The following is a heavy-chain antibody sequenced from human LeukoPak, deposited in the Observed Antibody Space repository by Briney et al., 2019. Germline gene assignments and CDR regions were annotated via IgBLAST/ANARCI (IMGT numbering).Heavy chain of an antibody. Sequence: GASVKVSCKASGYTFSGYNMRWVRQAPGQGLEWMGWINPNSGGTYYAQKFQGRVTMTRDTSISTAYMELSSLRSDDTAVYYCAGGLRSNYFDYWGQGTLVTVSS. CDR2: INPNSGGT. V-gene: IGHV1-2*02. CDR3: AGGLRSNYFDY. J-gene: IGHJ4*02. CDR1: GYTFSGYN. D-gene: IGHD5-12*01.